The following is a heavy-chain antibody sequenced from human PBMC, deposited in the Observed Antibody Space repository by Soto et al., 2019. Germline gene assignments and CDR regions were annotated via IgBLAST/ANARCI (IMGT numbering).Heavy chain of an antibody. D-gene: IGHD3-3*01. CDR2: INPNSGGT. V-gene: IGHV1-2*04. CDR3: ARDTTYYDFWSGSRGTGNRAFDI. CDR1: GYTFTGYY. J-gene: IGHJ3*02. Sequence: QVQLVQSGAEVKKPGASVKVSCKASGYTFTGYYMHWVRQAPGQGLEWMGWINPNSGGTNYAQKFQGWVTMTRETSISTAYMELGRLGSDETAVYYCARDTTYYDFWSGSRGTGNRAFDIWGQGTMVTVSS.